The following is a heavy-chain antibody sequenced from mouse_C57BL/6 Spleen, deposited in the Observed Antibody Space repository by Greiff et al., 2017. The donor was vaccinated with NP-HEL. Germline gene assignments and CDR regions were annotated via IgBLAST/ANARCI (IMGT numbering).Heavy chain of an antibody. Sequence: DVQLQESGGGLVQPGGSLKLSCAASGFTFSDYYMYWVRQTPEKRLEWVAYISNGGGSTYYPDTVKGRFTISRDNAKNTLYLQMSRLKSEDTAMYYCARQYGNYFWYFDVWGTGTTVTVSS. CDR3: ARQYGNYFWYFDV. CDR2: ISNGGGST. CDR1: GFTFSDYY. V-gene: IGHV5-12*01. J-gene: IGHJ1*03. D-gene: IGHD2-1*01.